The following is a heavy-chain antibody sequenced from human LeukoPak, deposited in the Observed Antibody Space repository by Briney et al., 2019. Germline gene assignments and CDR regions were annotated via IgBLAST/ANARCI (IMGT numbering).Heavy chain of an antibody. CDR3: AGGDIVASIRGAFDI. CDR2: IYPGESHT. V-gene: IGHV5-51*01. J-gene: IGHJ3*02. CDR1: GCLFKRYW. Sequence: PGGALEISCQCSGCLFKRYWIGWVRQVPGKGLEGMGIIYPGESHTRYSPSFQGQLTISADKSISTVSLQWSSLKASDTAMYYCAGGDIVASIRGAFDIWGQGTMVTVSS. D-gene: IGHD5-12*01.